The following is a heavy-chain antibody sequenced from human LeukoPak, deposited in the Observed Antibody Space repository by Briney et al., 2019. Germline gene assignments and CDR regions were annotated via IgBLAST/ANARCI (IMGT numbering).Heavy chain of an antibody. J-gene: IGHJ1*01. CDR2: ITSGHST. V-gene: IGHV3-23*01. D-gene: IGHD3-22*01. Sequence: GGSLRLSCAASGFTFSNYAMSWVRQAAGKGLEWVSGITSGHSTYYADSVKGRFTISRDNSKNTLYLQMNSLRAEDTAVYYCATAGDSSGYYYFQHWGQGTLVTVSS. CDR1: GFTFSNYA. CDR3: ATAGDSSGYYYFQH.